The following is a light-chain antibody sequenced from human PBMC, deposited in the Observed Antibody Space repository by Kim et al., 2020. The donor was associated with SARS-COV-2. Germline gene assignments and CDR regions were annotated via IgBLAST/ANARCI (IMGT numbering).Light chain of an antibody. CDR2: QDN. Sequence: SYELTQPPSVSVSPGQTASITCSGDKLGDKYACWYQQKPGQSPVLVIYQDNKRPSGIPERFSGSNSGNTATLTISGTQAMDEADYYCQAWDSSTWVFGRDPADRP. CDR1: KLGDKY. J-gene: IGLJ3*02. V-gene: IGLV3-1*01. CDR3: QAWDSSTWV.